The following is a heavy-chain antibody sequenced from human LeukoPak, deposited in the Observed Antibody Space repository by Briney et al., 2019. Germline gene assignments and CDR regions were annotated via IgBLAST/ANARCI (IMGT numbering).Heavy chain of an antibody. V-gene: IGHV4-39*07. CDR1: GGSNSSSSHY. CDR3: ASNWSDFDY. CDR2: IYYSGST. D-gene: IGHD1-1*01. Sequence: SETLSLTCIVSGGSNSSSSHYWGWIRQPPGKGLEWIGSIYYSGSTFYNPSLKSRVTISVDTSRNQFSLKLTSVTAADTAVYYCASNWSDFDYWGPGILVTVSS. J-gene: IGHJ4*02.